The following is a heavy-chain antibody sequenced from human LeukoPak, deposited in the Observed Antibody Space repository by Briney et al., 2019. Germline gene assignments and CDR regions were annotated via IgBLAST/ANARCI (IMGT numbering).Heavy chain of an antibody. CDR3: ATYYDFWSGYHPPYNWFDP. CDR2: INPNSGGT. D-gene: IGHD3-3*01. CDR1: GYTFTGYY. Sequence: GASVKVSCKASGYTFTGYYMHWVRQAPGQGLEWMGWINPNSGGTNYAQKFQGRVTMTGDTSISTAYMELSRLRSDDTAVYYCATYYDFWSGYHPPYNWFDPWGQGTLVTVSS. V-gene: IGHV1-2*02. J-gene: IGHJ5*02.